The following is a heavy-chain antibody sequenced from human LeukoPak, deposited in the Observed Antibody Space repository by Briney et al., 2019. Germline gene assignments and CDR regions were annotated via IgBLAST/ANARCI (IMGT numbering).Heavy chain of an antibody. Sequence: ASVKVSCKASGGTFSSYAISWVRQAPGQGLEWMGGIIPIFGTANYAQKFQGRVTITTDESASTAYMELSSLRSEDTAVYYCARDSTQVLASTSSRYYYYYMDVWGKGTTVTVSS. J-gene: IGHJ6*03. CDR1: GGTFSSYA. CDR2: IIPIFGTA. V-gene: IGHV1-69*05. D-gene: IGHD3-3*02. CDR3: ARDSTQVLASTSSRYYYYYMDV.